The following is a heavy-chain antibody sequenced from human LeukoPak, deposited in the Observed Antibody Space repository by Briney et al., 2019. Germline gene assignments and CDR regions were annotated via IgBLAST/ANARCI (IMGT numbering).Heavy chain of an antibody. J-gene: IGHJ5*02. CDR2: IYYSGST. D-gene: IGHD3-10*01. CDR1: GGSISSYY. V-gene: IGHV4-59*01. Sequence: PSETLSLTCTVSGGSISSYYWSWIRQPPGKGLEWIGYIYYSGSTYYNPSLRSRVTISVETSKNQFSLKLKSVTAADTAVYYCARGGYYGSGNDFRFDPWGQGTLVTVSS. CDR3: ARGGYYGSGNDFRFDP.